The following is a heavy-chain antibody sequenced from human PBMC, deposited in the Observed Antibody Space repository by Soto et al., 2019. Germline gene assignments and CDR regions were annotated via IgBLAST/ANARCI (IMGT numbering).Heavy chain of an antibody. CDR1: GGTFSSYT. Sequence: SVKVSCKASGGTFSSYTISWVRQAPGQGLEWMGRIIPILGIANYAQKFQGRVTITADKSTSTAYMELSSLRSEDTAVYYCARDQSVIDSDASAISDNGTMVIVSS. D-gene: IGHD3-22*01. V-gene: IGHV1-69*04. J-gene: IGHJ3*02. CDR2: IIPILGIA. CDR3: ARDQSVIDSDASAI.